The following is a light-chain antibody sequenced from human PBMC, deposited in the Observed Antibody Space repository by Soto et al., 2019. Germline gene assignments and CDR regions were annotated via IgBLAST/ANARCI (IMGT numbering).Light chain of an antibody. Sequence: QSVLTQPPSVSGAPGQRVTISCTGNNSNLGAGYDVHWYQQLPGAAPKLVIFGNRNRPSGVPERFSGSKSGTSASLAITGLQAEDEADYYCSSYTGTSTYVFGTGTKLTVL. CDR2: GNR. CDR3: SSYTGTSTYV. CDR1: NSNLGAGYD. V-gene: IGLV1-40*01. J-gene: IGLJ1*01.